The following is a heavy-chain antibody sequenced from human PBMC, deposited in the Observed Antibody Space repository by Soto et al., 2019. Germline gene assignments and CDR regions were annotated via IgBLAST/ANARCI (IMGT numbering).Heavy chain of an antibody. Sequence: GGSLRLSCAASGFTVSSYHISWVRQAPGKGLEWVSVIYSGGPTYYADSVKGRFTISRDNSKNTLFLQMNSLRAEDTAVYYCAKDRPVDYCSGGSCYGDCFDPWGQGTLVTVSS. CDR3: AKDRPVDYCSGGSCYGDCFDP. CDR2: IYSGGPT. J-gene: IGHJ5*02. V-gene: IGHV3-53*01. CDR1: GFTVSSYH. D-gene: IGHD2-15*01.